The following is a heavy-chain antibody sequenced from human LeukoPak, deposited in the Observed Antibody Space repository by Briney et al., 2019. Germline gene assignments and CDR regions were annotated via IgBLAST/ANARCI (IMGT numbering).Heavy chain of an antibody. D-gene: IGHD1-26*01. Sequence: GGSLRLSCAASGFTFTSYWMPWVRQAPGKGLEWVANIQQDGSEKNYVDSAKGRFTISRDNTKNSLYLQMNSLRAEDTAVYYCAGAAGWEQAYWGQGTQVTVSS. CDR1: GFTFTSYW. CDR2: IQQDGSEK. CDR3: AGAAGWEQAY. J-gene: IGHJ4*02. V-gene: IGHV3-7*01.